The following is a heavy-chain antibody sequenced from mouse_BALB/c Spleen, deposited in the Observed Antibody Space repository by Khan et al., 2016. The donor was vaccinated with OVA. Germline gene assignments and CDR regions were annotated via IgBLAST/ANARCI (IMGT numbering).Heavy chain of an antibody. Sequence: VQLKESGPGLVAPSQSLSITCTVSGFSLTSYGVSWVRQPPGKGLEWLGVIWGDGNTNFHSALRSRLSISKDNSKSQDFLKLNSHQTDDTATYYCAKDRGYYAVDYWGQGTSVTVSS. CDR3: AKDRGYYAVDY. CDR2: IWGDGNT. V-gene: IGHV2-3*01. CDR1: GFSLTSYG. J-gene: IGHJ4*01.